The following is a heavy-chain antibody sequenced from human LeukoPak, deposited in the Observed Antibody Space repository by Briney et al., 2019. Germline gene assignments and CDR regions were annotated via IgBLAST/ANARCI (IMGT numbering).Heavy chain of an antibody. CDR3: TRLRGEKASGDY. CDR2: ISYDGSNK. Sequence: GRSLRLSCAASGFTFSSYAMHWVRQAPGKGLEWVAVISYDGSNKYYADSVKGRFTISRDNSKNTLYLQMNSLKTEDTAVYYCTRLRGEKASGDYWGQGTLVTVSS. CDR1: GFTFSSYA. D-gene: IGHD3-10*01. J-gene: IGHJ4*02. V-gene: IGHV3-30-3*01.